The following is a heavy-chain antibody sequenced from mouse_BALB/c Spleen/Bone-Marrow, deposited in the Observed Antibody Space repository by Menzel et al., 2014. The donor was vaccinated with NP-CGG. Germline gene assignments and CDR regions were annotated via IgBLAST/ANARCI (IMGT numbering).Heavy chain of an antibody. J-gene: IGHJ2*01. D-gene: IGHD1-1*01. V-gene: IGHV5-17*02. CDR2: ISSGSSTI. CDR1: GFTFSSFA. CDR3: ARSGSGSGYFDY. Sequence: EVQLQQSGGGLVQPGGSRKLSCAASGFTFSSFAMHWVRQAPGKGLGWVAYISSGSSTIYYADTVMGRFTISRDNPKNTLFLQRTSLRSEDTAMYYWARSGSGSGYFDYWGQGTTLTVSS.